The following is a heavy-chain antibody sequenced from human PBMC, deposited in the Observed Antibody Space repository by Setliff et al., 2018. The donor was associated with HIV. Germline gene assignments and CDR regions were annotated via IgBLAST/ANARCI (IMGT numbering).Heavy chain of an antibody. CDR2: INAGNGHT. V-gene: IGHV1-3*01. Sequence: ASVKVSCKASGYTFTNYAIHWVRQAPGQRLEWMGWINAGNGHTKYSQRFQGRVTMTRDTFTSTAYMEMRSLRSDDTAVYYCARDVERYSSHSGSGPWGQGTLVTVSS. CDR3: ARDVERYSSHSGSGP. J-gene: IGHJ5*02. CDR1: GYTFTNYA. D-gene: IGHD6-19*01.